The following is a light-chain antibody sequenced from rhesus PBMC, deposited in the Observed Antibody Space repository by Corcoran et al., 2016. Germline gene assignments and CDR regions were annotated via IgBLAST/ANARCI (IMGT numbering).Light chain of an antibody. V-gene: IGKV1-25*01. CDR2: KAS. J-gene: IGKJ2*01. CDR3: QHAYGTPYT. CDR1: QGISSN. Sequence: DIQMTQSPSSLSASVGDRVTITCQASQGISSNLAWYQQKPGKLPNLLIYKASTLQSGVPSRFSGIGSGTDFTLTISSLQPEDFATYYCQHAYGTPYTFGQGTKVEIK.